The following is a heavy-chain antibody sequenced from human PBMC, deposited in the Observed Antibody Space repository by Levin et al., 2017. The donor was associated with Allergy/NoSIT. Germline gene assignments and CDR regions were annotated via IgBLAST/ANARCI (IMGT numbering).Heavy chain of an antibody. CDR2: ISSSGTPI. V-gene: IGHV3-21*06. CDR1: GLPFSIYG. J-gene: IGHJ4*02. CDR3: ATGAMDY. Sequence: NPGGSLRLSCVASGLPFSIYGMNWVRQAPGKGLEWVSHISSSGTPIYYADSVRGRFTMSRDNAKSSLYLQMNSLRAEDTALYYCATGAMDYWGQGTLVTVSS. D-gene: IGHD5-18*01.